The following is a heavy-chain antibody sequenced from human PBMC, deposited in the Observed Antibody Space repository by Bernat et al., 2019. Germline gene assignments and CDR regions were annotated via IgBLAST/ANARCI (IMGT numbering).Heavy chain of an antibody. CDR1: GYTFTSYG. J-gene: IGHJ4*02. CDR2: ISAYNGNT. V-gene: IGHV1-18*01. Sequence: QVQLVQSGAEVKKPGASVKVSCKASGYTFTSYGISWVRQAPGQGLEWMGWISAYNGNTNYVQKLQGRVTMTTDTSTSTAYMELRSLRSDDTAVYYCARINYYDSSGYYGFSDYWGQGTLVTVSS. CDR3: ARINYYDSSGYYGFSDY. D-gene: IGHD3-22*01.